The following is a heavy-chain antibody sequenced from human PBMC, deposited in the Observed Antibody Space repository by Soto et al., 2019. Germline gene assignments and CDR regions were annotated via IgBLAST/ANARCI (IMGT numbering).Heavy chain of an antibody. Sequence: SETLSLTCTVSGGSISSYYWSWIRQPPGKGLEWIGYIYYSGSTNYNPSLKSRVTISVDTSKNQFSLKLSSVTAADTAVYYCARERRLDNYYRMDVWGQGTTVTVSS. CDR1: GGSISSYY. CDR3: ARERRLDNYYRMDV. V-gene: IGHV4-59*01. J-gene: IGHJ6*02. CDR2: IYYSGST.